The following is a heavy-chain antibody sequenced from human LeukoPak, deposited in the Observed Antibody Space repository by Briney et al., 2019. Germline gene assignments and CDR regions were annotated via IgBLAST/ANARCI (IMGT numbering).Heavy chain of an antibody. J-gene: IGHJ4*02. Sequence: GGSLRLSCAASGFTFSNYAMSWFRQAPGKGWKWASAISGGGVSTYYADSVKGRFTISRDNSKNTLNLQMNSLRAEDTAVYYCARLISSSARGYFDYWGQGTLVTVSS. CDR2: ISGGGVST. V-gene: IGHV3-23*01. CDR1: GFTFSNYA. D-gene: IGHD6-6*01. CDR3: ARLISSSARGYFDY.